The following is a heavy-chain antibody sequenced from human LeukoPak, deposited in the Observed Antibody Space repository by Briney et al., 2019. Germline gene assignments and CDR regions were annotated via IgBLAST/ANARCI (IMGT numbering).Heavy chain of an antibody. V-gene: IGHV3-23*01. J-gene: IGHJ4*02. Sequence: GGSLRLSCAASGFTFSSYAMSWVRQAPGKGLEWVSAVSGSGGSTYYADSVKGRFTISRDNSKNTLYLQMNSLRAEDTAVYYCTKDQPVGCCSSTSCYIDYWGRGTLVTVSS. D-gene: IGHD2-2*02. CDR1: GFTFSSYA. CDR3: TKDQPVGCCSSTSCYIDY. CDR2: VSGSGGST.